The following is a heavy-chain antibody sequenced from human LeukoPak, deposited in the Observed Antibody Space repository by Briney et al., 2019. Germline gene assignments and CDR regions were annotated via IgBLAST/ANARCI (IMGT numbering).Heavy chain of an antibody. J-gene: IGHJ4*02. V-gene: IGHV3-9*01. D-gene: IGHD1-26*01. Sequence: GGSLRLSCAVSGFTLVDYAMHWVRQAPGKGLEWVSGISWNSGSMGYADSVKGRFTISRDNAKNSLYLQMSSLRAEDTALYYCARAIGGSYYVAFDYWGQGTLVTVSS. CDR3: ARAIGGSYYVAFDY. CDR1: GFTLVDYA. CDR2: ISWNSGSM.